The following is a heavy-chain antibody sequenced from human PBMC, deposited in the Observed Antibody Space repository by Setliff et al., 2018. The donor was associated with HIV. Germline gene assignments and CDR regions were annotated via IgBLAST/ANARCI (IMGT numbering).Heavy chain of an antibody. Sequence: PSETLSLTCTVSGGSISSSNYYRGWIRQPPGKGLEWIGTIYYSGNTYYNPSLKSRVTISADTSKNEFFLKLTSVTAADTAVYYCARQPGYSSGWYFTASGFDPWGQGTLVTVSS. CDR3: ARQPGYSSGWYFTASGFDP. CDR1: GGSISSSNYY. V-gene: IGHV4-39*01. CDR2: IYYSGNT. D-gene: IGHD6-19*01. J-gene: IGHJ5*02.